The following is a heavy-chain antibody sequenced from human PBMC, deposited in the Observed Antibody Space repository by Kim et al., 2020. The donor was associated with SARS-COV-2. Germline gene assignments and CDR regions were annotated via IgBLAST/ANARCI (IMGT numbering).Heavy chain of an antibody. D-gene: IGHD6-13*01. V-gene: IGHV3-23*01. CDR3: AKFFVKIAAAGTNAFDI. Sequence: VKGRFTISRDNSKNTLYLQMNSLRAEDTAVYYCAKFFVKIAAAGTNAFDIWGQGTMVTVSS. J-gene: IGHJ3*02.